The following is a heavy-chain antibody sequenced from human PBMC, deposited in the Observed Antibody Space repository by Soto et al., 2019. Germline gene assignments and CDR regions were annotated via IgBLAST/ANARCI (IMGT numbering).Heavy chain of an antibody. CDR1: GAIFSSYT. D-gene: IGHD6-13*01. CDR3: ARSTGDSTNRHGCYSGLDV. J-gene: IGHJ6*02. V-gene: IGHV1-69*01. CDR2: IVPIFDEP. Sequence: QVQLVQSGAELKKPGSSVKVSCKASGAIFSSYTSSWVRQAPGQGLEWMGDIVPIFDEPNYAQKFRGRLTITADESTSTAYMELSGLRSEDSATYDCARSTGDSTNRHGCYSGLDVWGQGTAVNVSS.